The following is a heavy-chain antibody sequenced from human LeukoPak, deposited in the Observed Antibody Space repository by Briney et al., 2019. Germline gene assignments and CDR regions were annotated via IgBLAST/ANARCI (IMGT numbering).Heavy chain of an antibody. V-gene: IGHV3-21*01. Sequence: GGSLRLSCAASGFTFSGYSMNWVRQAPGRGLEWVSSISSSSSYIYYADSVKGRFTISRDNAKNSLYLQMNSLRAEDTAVYYCAREAPKHSGSSLWYYYYYYMDVWGKGTTVTVSS. D-gene: IGHD1-26*01. J-gene: IGHJ6*03. CDR3: AREAPKHSGSSLWYYYYYYMDV. CDR1: GFTFSGYS. CDR2: ISSSSSYI.